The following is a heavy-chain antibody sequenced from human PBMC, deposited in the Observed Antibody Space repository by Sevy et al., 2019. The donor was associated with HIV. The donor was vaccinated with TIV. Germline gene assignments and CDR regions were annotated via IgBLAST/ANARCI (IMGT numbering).Heavy chain of an antibody. J-gene: IGHJ4*02. D-gene: IGHD6-19*01. CDR3: ARGGGNGWYYFAY. V-gene: IGHV1-69*13. Sequence: ASVKVSCKASGGTFSSYGISWVRQAPGQGLEWMGGIIPILGTVNYAQKFQGRVTITADESTKTAYMELSSLRSEETAVYYCARGGGNGWYYFAYWGQETLVTVSS. CDR2: IIPILGTV. CDR1: GGTFSSYG.